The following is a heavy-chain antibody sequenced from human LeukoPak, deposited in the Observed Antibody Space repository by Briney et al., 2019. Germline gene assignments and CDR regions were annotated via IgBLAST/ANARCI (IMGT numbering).Heavy chain of an antibody. J-gene: IGHJ4*02. V-gene: IGHV1-8*01. Sequence: ASVKVSCKASGYTFTSYDINWVRQATGQGLEWMGWMNPNSGNTGYAQKFQGRVTMTRNTPISTAYMEVSSLGSEDTAVYHCARRIAAAGTTLGFWGQGTLVTVSS. CDR1: GYTFTSYD. D-gene: IGHD6-13*01. CDR3: ARRIAAAGTTLGF. CDR2: MNPNSGNT.